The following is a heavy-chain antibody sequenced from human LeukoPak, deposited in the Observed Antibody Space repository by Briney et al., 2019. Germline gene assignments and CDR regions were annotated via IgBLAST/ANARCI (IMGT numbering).Heavy chain of an antibody. Sequence: ASVKVSLKASGYTFTSYGISWVRQAPGQGLEWMGWISAYNGNTNYAQKPQGRVTMTTDASTSTAYVELRSLRSDDTAVYYCARARPGGFDPWGQGTLVTVSS. CDR3: ARARPGGFDP. V-gene: IGHV1-18*01. CDR1: GYTFTSYG. CDR2: ISAYNGNT. D-gene: IGHD3-10*01. J-gene: IGHJ5*02.